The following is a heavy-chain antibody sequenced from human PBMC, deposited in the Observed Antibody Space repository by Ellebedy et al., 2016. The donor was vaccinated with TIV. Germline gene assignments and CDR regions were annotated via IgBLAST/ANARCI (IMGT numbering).Heavy chain of an antibody. CDR1: GGSMSPYY. D-gene: IGHD3-3*01. CDR2: ISYSGST. CDR3: ARHPTYYDFWSGYFEHNWFDP. Sequence: MPSETLSLTCTVSGGSMSPYYWSWMRQPPGKGLEWIGYISYSGSTYYNQSLKSRVTISVDTSKNQFSLKLSSVTAADTAVYYCARHPTYYDFWSGYFEHNWFDPWGQGTLVTVSS. J-gene: IGHJ5*02. V-gene: IGHV4-59*08.